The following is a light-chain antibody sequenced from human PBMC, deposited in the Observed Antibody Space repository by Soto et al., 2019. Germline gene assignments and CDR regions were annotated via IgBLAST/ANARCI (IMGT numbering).Light chain of an antibody. V-gene: IGKV3-20*01. CDR2: DAS. Sequence: EFVLPQSPGTLSLSPGARATLSCRASQTVRNNYLAWYQQKPGQAPRLLIYDASSRATGIPDRFSGGGSGTDFTLTISRLEPEDFAVYYCQQFSSYPLTFGGGTKVDNK. J-gene: IGKJ4*02. CDR3: QQFSSYPLT. CDR1: QTVRNNY.